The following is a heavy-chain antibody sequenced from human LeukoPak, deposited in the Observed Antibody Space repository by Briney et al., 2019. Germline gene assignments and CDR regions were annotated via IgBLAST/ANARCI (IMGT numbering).Heavy chain of an antibody. Sequence: GGSLRLSCAASGFTVSSNYMSWVRQAPGKGLEWVSAIYSGINTHYADSVKGRFTISRDNSKNTLFLQMNSLRAEDTAVYYCARTVGYGAYNWFDPWGQGTLVTVSS. J-gene: IGHJ5*02. CDR3: ARTVGYGAYNWFDP. D-gene: IGHD4-17*01. CDR2: IYSGINT. CDR1: GFTVSSNY. V-gene: IGHV3-53*01.